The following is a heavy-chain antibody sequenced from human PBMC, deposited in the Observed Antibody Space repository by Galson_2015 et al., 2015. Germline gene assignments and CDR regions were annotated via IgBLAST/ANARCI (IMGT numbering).Heavy chain of an antibody. CDR3: AREGGVRGFADY. V-gene: IGHV3-21*01. CDR2: ISSSRSYI. CDR1: GFTFSSYC. Sequence: SLRLSCAASGFTFSSYCMNWVRQAPGKGLEWVSSISSSRSYIYYADSVKGRFTISRDNAKNSLYLQMNSLRAEDTAVYYCAREGGVRGFADYWGQGTLVTVSS. D-gene: IGHD3-10*01. J-gene: IGHJ4*02.